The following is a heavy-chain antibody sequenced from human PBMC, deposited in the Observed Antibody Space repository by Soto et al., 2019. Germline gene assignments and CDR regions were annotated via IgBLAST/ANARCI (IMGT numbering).Heavy chain of an antibody. CDR1: GFTFSSYA. V-gene: IGHV3-23*01. CDR2: ISGSGGST. CDR3: AKDDCSSTSCYAGYYYYYYMDV. D-gene: IGHD2-2*01. Sequence: GGSLRLSCAASGFTFSSYAMSWVRQAPGKGLEWVSAISGSGGSTYYADSVKGRFTISRDNSKNTLYLQMNSLRAEDTAVYYCAKDDCSSTSCYAGYYYYYYMDVWGKGTTVTVSS. J-gene: IGHJ6*03.